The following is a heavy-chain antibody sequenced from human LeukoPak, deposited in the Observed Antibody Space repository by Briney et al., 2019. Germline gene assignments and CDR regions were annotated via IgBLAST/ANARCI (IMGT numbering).Heavy chain of an antibody. CDR3: ARGIRFLEWLSLNYYYYYMDV. Sequence: VASVKVSCKASGYTFTSYDINWVRQATGQGLEWMGWMNPNSGNTGYAQKFQGRVTMTRNTSISTAYMELSSLRSEDMAVYYCARGIRFLEWLSLNYYYYYMDVWGKGTTVTVSS. J-gene: IGHJ6*03. CDR2: MNPNSGNT. CDR1: GYTFTSYD. D-gene: IGHD3-3*01. V-gene: IGHV1-8*01.